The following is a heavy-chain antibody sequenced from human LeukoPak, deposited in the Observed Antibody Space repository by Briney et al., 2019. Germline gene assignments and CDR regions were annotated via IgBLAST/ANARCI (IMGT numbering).Heavy chain of an antibody. D-gene: IGHD3-3*01. Sequence: PGGSLRLSCAASGFTFSSYAMSGVRQAPGKGVEWVSAISGSGGSTYYADSVKGRFTISRDNSKSTLYLQMNSLRAEDTAVYYCARREWLGRFDYWGQGTLVTVSS. CDR2: ISGSGGST. J-gene: IGHJ4*02. CDR1: GFTFSSYA. V-gene: IGHV3-23*01. CDR3: ARREWLGRFDY.